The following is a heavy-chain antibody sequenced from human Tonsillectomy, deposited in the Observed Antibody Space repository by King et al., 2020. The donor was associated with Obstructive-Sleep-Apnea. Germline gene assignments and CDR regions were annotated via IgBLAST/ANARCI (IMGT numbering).Heavy chain of an antibody. CDR2: INPSVTSA. CDR1: GYTFTSHY. J-gene: IGHJ4*02. Sequence: VQLVESGAEVKKPGASVRVSCKASGYTFTSHYMHWVRQAPGQGLEWMGVINPSVTSASYAQKLQGRVTMTRDTSTSTVYMELSSLSSEDTAVYFCARALYYDSSGYYPNFDFWGQGTLVTVSS. V-gene: IGHV1-46*01. CDR3: ARALYYDSSGYYPNFDF. D-gene: IGHD3-22*01.